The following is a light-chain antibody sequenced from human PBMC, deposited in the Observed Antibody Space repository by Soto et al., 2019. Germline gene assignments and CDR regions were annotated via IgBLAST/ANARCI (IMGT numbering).Light chain of an antibody. Sequence: DIVLTQSPGTLSLSPGEGAALSCRASQSVSSSYLAWYQQKSGQAPRLLIYGASNRATGIPDRFSGSGSGTDFTLTISRLEPEDFAVYYCQQYDNSPLTFGGGTRLEIK. J-gene: IGKJ5*01. CDR2: GAS. CDR3: QQYDNSPLT. V-gene: IGKV3-20*01. CDR1: QSVSSSY.